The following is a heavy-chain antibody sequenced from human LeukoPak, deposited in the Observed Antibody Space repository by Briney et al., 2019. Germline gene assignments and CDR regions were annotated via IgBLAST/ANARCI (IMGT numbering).Heavy chain of an antibody. Sequence: SETLSLTCTVSGGSISNYFWTWIRQPPGKGLEWIGYVYYSGNTNYNPSLKSRVTISVDTSKNQFSLKLSSVTAADTAVYYCARAGSGYDPNFDYWGQGALVTVSS. CDR1: GGSISNYF. J-gene: IGHJ4*02. CDR2: VYYSGNT. D-gene: IGHD5-12*01. CDR3: ARAGSGYDPNFDY. V-gene: IGHV4-59*01.